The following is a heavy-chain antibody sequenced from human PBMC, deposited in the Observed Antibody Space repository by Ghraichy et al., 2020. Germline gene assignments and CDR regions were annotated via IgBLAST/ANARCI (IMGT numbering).Heavy chain of an antibody. D-gene: IGHD3-22*01. CDR2: INSDGSST. Sequence: GESLNISCAASGFTFSDYYMHWVRQAPGKGLVWVSRINSDGSSTTYADSVKGRFTISRDNAKNTLYLQMNSLRAEDTALYYCARDEAGMSYYDTSGYYHEHSWFDSWGQGTLVTVSS. CDR3: ARDEAGMSYYDTSGYYHEHSWFDS. V-gene: IGHV3-74*01. J-gene: IGHJ5*01. CDR1: GFTFSDYY.